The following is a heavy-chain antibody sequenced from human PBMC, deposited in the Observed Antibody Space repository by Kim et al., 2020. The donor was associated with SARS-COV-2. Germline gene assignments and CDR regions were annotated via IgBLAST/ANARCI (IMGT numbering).Heavy chain of an antibody. Sequence: YAQKGQGRRTMPRDTSTSTVYMELSSLGSEDTAVYYCARVRATRFDVFDIWGQGAMVTVSA. CDR3: ARVRATRFDVFDI. V-gene: IGHV1-46*01. D-gene: IGHD3-16*01. J-gene: IGHJ3*02.